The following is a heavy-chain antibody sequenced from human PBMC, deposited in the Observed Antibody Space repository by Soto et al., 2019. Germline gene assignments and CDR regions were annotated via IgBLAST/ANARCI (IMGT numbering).Heavy chain of an antibody. D-gene: IGHD3-10*01. Sequence: QVQLVQSGAEVKKPGASVRDSCAASGYSFSNYGISWVRQAPGQGLEWMGWISPYNGNTRGTQKFQDRLTMTTEPSTMTVFMELRSLTSDDTAVYYCARDLSQWAYPHGYGSHWGQGTLVTVSS. V-gene: IGHV1-18*01. CDR2: ISPYNGNT. CDR3: ARDLSQWAYPHGYGSH. J-gene: IGHJ4*02. CDR1: GYSFSNYG.